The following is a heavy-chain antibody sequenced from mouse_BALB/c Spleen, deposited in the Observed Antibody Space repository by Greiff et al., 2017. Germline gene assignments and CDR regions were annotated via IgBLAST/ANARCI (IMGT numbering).Heavy chain of an antibody. V-gene: IGHV1-7*01. Sequence: QVQLQQSGAELAKPGASVKMSCKASGYTFTSYWMHWVNQRPGQGLEWIGYINPSTGYTEYNQKFKDKATLTADKSSSTAYMQLSSLTSEDSAVYYCAREVYDYDEGYAMDYWGQGTSVTVSS. J-gene: IGHJ4*01. CDR2: INPSTGYT. CDR3: AREVYDYDEGYAMDY. CDR1: GYTFTSYW. D-gene: IGHD2-4*01.